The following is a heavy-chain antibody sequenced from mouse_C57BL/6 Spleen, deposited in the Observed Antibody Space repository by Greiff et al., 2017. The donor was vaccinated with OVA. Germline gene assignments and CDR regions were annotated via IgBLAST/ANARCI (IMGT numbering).Heavy chain of an antibody. Sequence: VKLMESGAELVKPGASVKLSCKASGYTFTEYTIHWVKQRSGQGLEWIGWFYPGSGSIKYNEKFKDKATLTADKSSSTVYMELSRLTSEDSAVYFCARHEEGLSWFAYWGQGTLVTVSA. CDR3: ARHEEGLSWFAY. CDR2: FYPGSGSI. V-gene: IGHV1-62-2*01. CDR1: GYTFTEYT. J-gene: IGHJ3*01. D-gene: IGHD3-2*02.